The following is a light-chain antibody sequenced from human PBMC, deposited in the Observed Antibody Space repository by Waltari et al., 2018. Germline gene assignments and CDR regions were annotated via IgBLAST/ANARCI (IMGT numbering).Light chain of an antibody. CDR2: DAA. V-gene: IGKV3-20*01. CDR3: QKYGTLPAT. Sequence: SCRASQSISRYLAWYQQKPGQAPRLRIYDAASRATGIPDRFSGSGSGTDFSLTISRLEPEDSAVYYCQKYGTLPATFGQGTKVEIK. CDR1: QSISRY. J-gene: IGKJ1*01.